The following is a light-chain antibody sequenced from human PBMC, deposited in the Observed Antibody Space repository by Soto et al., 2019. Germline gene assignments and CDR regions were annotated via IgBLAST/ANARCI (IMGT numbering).Light chain of an antibody. CDR3: SSYTSNSALYV. Sequence: QSVLTQPASVSGSPGQSITISCTGTSRGIGGYNYVSWYQHRPGQAPKLMIYDVSNRPSGVSSRFAGSKSGNTASLTISGLLADDEADYYCSSYTSNSALYVFGTGTKVTVL. CDR1: SRGIGGYNY. CDR2: DVS. V-gene: IGLV2-14*03. J-gene: IGLJ1*01.